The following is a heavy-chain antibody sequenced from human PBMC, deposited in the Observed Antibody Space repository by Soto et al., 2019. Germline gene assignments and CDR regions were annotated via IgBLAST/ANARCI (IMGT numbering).Heavy chain of an antibody. V-gene: IGHV4-59*02. J-gene: IGHJ4*02. D-gene: IGHD6-13*01. Sequence: SETLSLTCTVTGDSVNSYYWSWMRQPPGKGLECMGYVYYSGSTNYNPSLKGRVTISVDTSKNQISLRLKSVTAADTAVYYCARAETSGTHYFDYWGQGSLVTAPQ. CDR3: ARAETSGTHYFDY. CDR1: GDSVNSYY. CDR2: VYYSGST.